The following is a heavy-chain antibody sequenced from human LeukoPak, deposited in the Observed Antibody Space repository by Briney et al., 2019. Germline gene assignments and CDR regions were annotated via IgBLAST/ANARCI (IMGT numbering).Heavy chain of an antibody. CDR3: AKDKARGSGGHYYYYYGMDV. Sequence: SETLSLTCVVSGGSITNNWWSWVRQPPGKGLEWIGEIYHSGSTTYNPSLKSRVTMSIDTSKTQFSLKLSSVTAADTAVYYCAKDKARGSGGHYYYYYGMDVWGQGTTVTVSS. J-gene: IGHJ6*02. CDR1: GGSITNNW. D-gene: IGHD3-10*01. V-gene: IGHV4-4*02. CDR2: IYHSGST.